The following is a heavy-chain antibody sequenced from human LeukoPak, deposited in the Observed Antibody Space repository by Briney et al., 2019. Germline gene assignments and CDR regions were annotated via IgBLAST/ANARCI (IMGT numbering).Heavy chain of an antibody. CDR3: TRDILSGWYYFDF. Sequence: GGSLRLSCTASGFTFGDYAMSWVRQAPGKGLEWVGFIRSKRYGGATEYAASVKGRFTISIDDSKSVAYLHMNSLKTEDTAVHYCTRDILSGWYYFDFWGQGTLVTVSS. D-gene: IGHD6-19*01. CDR1: GFTFGDYA. CDR2: IRSKRYGGAT. J-gene: IGHJ4*02. V-gene: IGHV3-49*04.